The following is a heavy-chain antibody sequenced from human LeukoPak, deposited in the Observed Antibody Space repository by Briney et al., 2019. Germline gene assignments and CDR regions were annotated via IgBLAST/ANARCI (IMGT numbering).Heavy chain of an antibody. Sequence: ASVKVSCTASGYTLTVYYMHWVRQAPAQGLEWMGWINPNSGGTNYTQKFQGWVTMTRDTSISTDYMEQSRLRSDDTAVYYCARGMPLYYHYGMDVWGQGTTVTVSS. CDR2: INPNSGGT. CDR3: ARGMPLYYHYGMDV. V-gene: IGHV1-2*04. CDR1: GYTLTVYY. J-gene: IGHJ6*02. D-gene: IGHD2-2*01.